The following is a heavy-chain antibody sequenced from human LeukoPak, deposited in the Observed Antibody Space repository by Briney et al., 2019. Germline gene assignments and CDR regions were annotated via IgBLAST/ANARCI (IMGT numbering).Heavy chain of an antibody. CDR1: GFTFDDYA. D-gene: IGHD1-26*01. V-gene: IGHV3-9*03. CDR3: AKADSGSYYGSPFDY. J-gene: IGHJ4*02. Sequence: GGSLRLSCAASGFTFDDYAMHWVRQAPGKGLEWVSGISWNSGSIGYADSVKGRFTISRDNAKNSLYLQMNSLRAEDMALYHCAKADSGSYYGSPFDYWGQGTLVTVSS. CDR2: ISWNSGSI.